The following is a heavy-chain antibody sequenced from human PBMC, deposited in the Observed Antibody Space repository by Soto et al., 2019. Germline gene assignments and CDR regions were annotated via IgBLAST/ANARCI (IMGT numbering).Heavy chain of an antibody. Sequence: QVQLVQSGAEVTKPGASVKVSCKASGYTFTSYDINWVRQATGQGLEWMGWMNPNSGNTGYAQKFQGRVTMIRNNSISTDYMELISLRSDDTAVYYCARAGNRDCSGGSCSSHYYYYGMDVWGQGPTVTVSS. J-gene: IGHJ6*02. CDR3: ARAGNRDCSGGSCSSHYYYYGMDV. CDR1: GYTFTSYD. D-gene: IGHD2-15*01. CDR2: MNPNSGNT. V-gene: IGHV1-8*01.